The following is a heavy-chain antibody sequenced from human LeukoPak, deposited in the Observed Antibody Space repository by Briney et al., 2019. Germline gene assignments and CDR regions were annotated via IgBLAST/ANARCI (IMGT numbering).Heavy chain of an antibody. CDR1: GFTFSSYA. J-gene: IGHJ4*02. CDR3: AKKPPYCSSTSCYYFDY. Sequence: PGGSLRLSCAASGFTFSSYAMSWVRQAPGKGLEWVSAIRGSGGSTYYADSVKGRFTISRDNSKNTLYLQMNSLRAEDTAVYYCAKKPPYCSSTSCYYFDYWGQGTLVTVSS. V-gene: IGHV3-23*01. D-gene: IGHD2-2*01. CDR2: IRGSGGST.